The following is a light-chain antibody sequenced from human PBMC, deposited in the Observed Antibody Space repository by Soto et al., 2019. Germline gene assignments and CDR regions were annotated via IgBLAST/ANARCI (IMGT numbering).Light chain of an antibody. V-gene: IGLV2-23*01. CDR2: EGT. Sequence: QSVLTQPASVSASPGQSITISCTGTSSNVGTYDLVSWYQHHPDKAPKLIIYEGTKRPSGISSRFSGSKSGNTASLTISGLQAEDDADYYCCSFAVGAALVFGRGTKLTVL. CDR1: SSNVGTYDL. CDR3: CSFAVGAALV. J-gene: IGLJ2*01.